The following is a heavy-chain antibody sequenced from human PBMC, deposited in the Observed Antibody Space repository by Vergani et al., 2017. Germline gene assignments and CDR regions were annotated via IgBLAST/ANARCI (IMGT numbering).Heavy chain of an antibody. CDR1: GGSFSGYY. Sequence: QVQLQQWGAGLLKPSETLSLTCAVYGGSFSGYYWSWIRQPPGKGLEWIGEINHSGSTNYNPSLKSRVTISVDTSKNQFSLKLSSVTAADTAVYYCARDGDHSNAFDIWGQGTMVTVSS. CDR3: ARDGDHSNAFDI. CDR2: INHSGST. D-gene: IGHD5-24*01. J-gene: IGHJ3*02. V-gene: IGHV4-34*01.